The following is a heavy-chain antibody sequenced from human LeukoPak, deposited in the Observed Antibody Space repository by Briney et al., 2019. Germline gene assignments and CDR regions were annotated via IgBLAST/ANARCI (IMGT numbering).Heavy chain of an antibody. D-gene: IGHD6-19*01. J-gene: IGHJ4*02. CDR2: INPNGGGT. V-gene: IGHV1-2*02. CDR3: ARDSSGFNYYFDH. Sequence: ASVKVSCKASGYTFTGYYMHWVRQVPGQGLEWMGWINPNGGGTTYAQKFQGRVTMTRDTSINTAYMELSRLRSDDTAVYYCARDSSGFNYYFDHWGQGTLVTVSS. CDR1: GYTFTGYY.